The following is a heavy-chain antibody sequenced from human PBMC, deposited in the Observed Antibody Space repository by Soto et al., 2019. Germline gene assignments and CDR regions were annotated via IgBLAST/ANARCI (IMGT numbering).Heavy chain of an antibody. D-gene: IGHD5-12*01. V-gene: IGHV4-30-4*01. Sequence: PSETLSLTCTVSGASISSGDYFWSWIRQSPGKGLEWIGYIYDSGSSYYNPSLKSRVTMSVDTSKNQFSLKLRSVTAADTAVYYCATEKGYISGPNNFEHWGQGTLVPVSS. CDR1: GASISSGDYF. CDR2: IYDSGSS. J-gene: IGHJ4*02. CDR3: ATEKGYISGPNNFEH.